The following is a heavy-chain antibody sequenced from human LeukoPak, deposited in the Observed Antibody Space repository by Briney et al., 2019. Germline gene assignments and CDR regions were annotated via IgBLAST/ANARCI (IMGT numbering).Heavy chain of an antibody. V-gene: IGHV3-74*01. CDR2: ISGDGSTT. CDR1: GLTFSNRW. CDR3: ARLDILTGNYYYFNF. Sequence: GGSLRLSCAASGLTFSNRWMHWVRQAPGMGLVWVSRISGDGSTTSYADSVKGRFTISRDNAKNTLYLQMNSLRAEDTAVYYCARLDILTGNYYYFNFWGQGTLVTVSS. D-gene: IGHD3-9*01. J-gene: IGHJ4*02.